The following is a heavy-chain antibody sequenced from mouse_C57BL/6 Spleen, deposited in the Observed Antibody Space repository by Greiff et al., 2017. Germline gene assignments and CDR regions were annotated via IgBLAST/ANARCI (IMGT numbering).Heavy chain of an antibody. CDR3: ARDGYDGYSAWFAY. Sequence: EVMLVESGGGLVKPGGSLKLSCAASGFTFSDYGMHWVRQAPEKGLEWVAYISSGSSTIYYADTVKGRFTISRDNAKNTLFLQMTSLRSEDTAMYYCARDGYDGYSAWFAYWGQGTLVTVSA. D-gene: IGHD2-3*01. V-gene: IGHV5-17*01. J-gene: IGHJ3*01. CDR1: GFTFSDYG. CDR2: ISSGSSTI.